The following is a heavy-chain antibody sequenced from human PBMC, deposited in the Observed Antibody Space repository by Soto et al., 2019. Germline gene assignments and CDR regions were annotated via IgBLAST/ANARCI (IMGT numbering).Heavy chain of an antibody. V-gene: IGHV3-7*01. CDR2: INQDGSEK. D-gene: IGHD6-19*01. Sequence: EVQLVESGGGLVQPGGSLRLSCAASGFIFRSYWMSWVRQAPGKVLEWVANINQDGSEKYYVDSVRGRFIISRDNAENSLYLQMNSLRAEDTALYYCARDGVAAGLYLDNWGQGTLVTVSS. CDR3: ARDGVAAGLYLDN. J-gene: IGHJ4*02. CDR1: GFIFRSYW.